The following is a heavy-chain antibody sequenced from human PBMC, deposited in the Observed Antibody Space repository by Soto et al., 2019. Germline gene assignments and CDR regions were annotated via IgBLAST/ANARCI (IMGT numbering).Heavy chain of an antibody. J-gene: IGHJ4*02. CDR1: GGSFSGYY. CDR2: INHSGST. V-gene: IGHV4-34*01. D-gene: IGHD2-15*01. CDR3: SRAAPRYCSGGNCYPGRDF. Sequence: SETLSLTCAVYGGSFSGYYWSWIRQPPGKGLEWIGEINHSGSTNYNPSLKSRVTISVDTSKNQFSLKLSSVTAADTAVYYCSRAAPRYCSGGNCYPGRDFWGQGTLVTVSS.